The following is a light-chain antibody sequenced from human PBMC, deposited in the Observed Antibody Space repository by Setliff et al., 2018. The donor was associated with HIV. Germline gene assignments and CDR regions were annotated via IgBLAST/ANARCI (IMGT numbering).Light chain of an antibody. CDR3: QTYDNSLSAWV. CDR1: SSNIGAGHD. CDR2: GYT. V-gene: IGLV1-40*01. Sequence: QSVLTQPLSVSGAPGQTITISCTGNSSNIGAGHDLHWYRQLPGTAPKVLIYGYTNRPSGVSDRFSGSKSGSSGSLAVVGLQAEDEGDYYCQTYDNSLSAWVFGGGTKVTVL. J-gene: IGLJ3*02.